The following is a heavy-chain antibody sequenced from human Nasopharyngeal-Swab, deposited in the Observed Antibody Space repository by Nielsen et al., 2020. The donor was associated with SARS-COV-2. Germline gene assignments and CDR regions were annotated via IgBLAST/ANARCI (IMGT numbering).Heavy chain of an antibody. V-gene: IGHV1-69*01. CDR2: IIPIFGTA. CDR3: SVDRETRFDP. CDR1: GGTFSSYA. J-gene: IGHJ5*02. D-gene: IGHD3-9*01. Sequence: KVSCKASGGTFSSYAISWVRQTPGQGLEWMGGIIPIFGTANYAQKFQGRVTITADESTSTAYMELSSLRSEDTAVYYCSVDRETRFDPWGQGTLVTVSS.